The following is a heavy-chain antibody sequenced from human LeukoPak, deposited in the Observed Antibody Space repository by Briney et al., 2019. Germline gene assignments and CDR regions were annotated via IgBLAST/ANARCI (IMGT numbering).Heavy chain of an antibody. CDR1: GFTFSTYG. J-gene: IGHJ4*02. D-gene: IGHD3-22*01. V-gene: IGHV3-33*06. Sequence: GGSLRLSCAASGFTFSTYGMHWVRQAPGKGLEWVAALWYNGINNYYADSVKGRFTISRDTSKNTLYLQMNSLRAEDTAIYYCAKVEYYDSSGYLNYWGQGTLVTVSS. CDR2: LWYNGINN. CDR3: AKVEYYDSSGYLNY.